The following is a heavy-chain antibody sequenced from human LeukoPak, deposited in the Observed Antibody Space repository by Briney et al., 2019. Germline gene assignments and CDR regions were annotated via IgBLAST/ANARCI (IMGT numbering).Heavy chain of an antibody. V-gene: IGHV3-72*01. CDR2: TRNKANSYTT. Sequence: GGSLRLSCAASGFSFSDHYMDWVRQAPGKGLEWVGRTRNKANSYTTEYAASVKGRFTISRDDSKNSLYLQMNSLKTEDTAVYYCARVAEEFTTFDYWGQGTLVTVSS. CDR1: GFSFSDHY. CDR3: ARVAEEFTTFDY. D-gene: IGHD3-10*01. J-gene: IGHJ4*02.